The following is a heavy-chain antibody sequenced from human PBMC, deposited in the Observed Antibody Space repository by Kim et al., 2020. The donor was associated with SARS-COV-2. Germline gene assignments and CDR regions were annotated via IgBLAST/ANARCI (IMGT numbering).Heavy chain of an antibody. J-gene: IGHJ4*02. D-gene: IGHD5-12*01. V-gene: IGHV1-46*01. CDR3: ARGRGGLVRWLHRPFYDY. Sequence: QGRVTMTRDTSTSTVYMELSSLRSEDTAVYYCARGRGGLVRWLHRPFYDYWGQGTLVTVSS.